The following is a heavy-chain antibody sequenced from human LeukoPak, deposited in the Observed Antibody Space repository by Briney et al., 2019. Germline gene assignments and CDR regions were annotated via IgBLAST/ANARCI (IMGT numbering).Heavy chain of an antibody. CDR1: GFTFSSYE. Sequence: GGSLRLSCAASGFTFSSYEMNWVRQAPGKGLEWVSYISSSGSTIYYADSVKGRFTVSRDNAKNSLYLQMNSLRAEDTAVYYCLRGVPYYDILTGPSLAYWGQGTLVTVSS. CDR3: LRGVPYYDILTGPSLAY. D-gene: IGHD3-9*01. CDR2: ISSSGSTI. J-gene: IGHJ4*02. V-gene: IGHV3-48*03.